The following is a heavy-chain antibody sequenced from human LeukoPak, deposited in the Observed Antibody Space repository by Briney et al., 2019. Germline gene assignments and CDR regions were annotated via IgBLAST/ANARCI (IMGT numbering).Heavy chain of an antibody. CDR2: INPYSGDT. Sequence: ASVKVSCKASGYTFTGYYMHWVRQAPGQGLEWMGWINPYSGDTNYAQDFQGRVTMTRDTSISTAYMELNSLKSDDTAIYYCARVNIVVPLAAPSNWFDPWGQGTLVTVSS. J-gene: IGHJ5*02. V-gene: IGHV1-2*02. CDR1: GYTFTGYY. D-gene: IGHD2-15*01. CDR3: ARVNIVVPLAAPSNWFDP.